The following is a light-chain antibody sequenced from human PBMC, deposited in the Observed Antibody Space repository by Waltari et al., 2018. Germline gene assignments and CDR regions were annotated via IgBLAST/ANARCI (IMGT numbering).Light chain of an antibody. Sequence: QSVLTQPPSVSGAPGQRVTISCTGSSSNIGAGYDVHWYQQLPGTAPKLLIYLTNNRPSGVPDRVSCSKSGTSASLAIAGLQAEDEADYYCQSYDSSLSASVFGGGTKLTVL. CDR1: SSNIGAGYD. CDR2: LTN. J-gene: IGLJ3*02. CDR3: QSYDSSLSASV. V-gene: IGLV1-40*01.